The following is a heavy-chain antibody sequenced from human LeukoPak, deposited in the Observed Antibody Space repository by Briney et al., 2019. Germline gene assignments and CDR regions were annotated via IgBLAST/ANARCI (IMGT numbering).Heavy chain of an antibody. Sequence: GGSLRLSCAASGFTFSSYGMHWVRQAPGKGLEWVAFIRYDGSNKYYADSVKGRFTISRDNSRNTLYLQMNSLRAEDTAVYFCARGYNSRAATTDCCPLDYWGQGTLVTVSS. V-gene: IGHV3-30*02. J-gene: IGHJ4*02. CDR2: IRYDGSNK. D-gene: IGHD1-26*01. CDR3: ARGYNSRAATTDCCPLDY. CDR1: GFTFSSYG.